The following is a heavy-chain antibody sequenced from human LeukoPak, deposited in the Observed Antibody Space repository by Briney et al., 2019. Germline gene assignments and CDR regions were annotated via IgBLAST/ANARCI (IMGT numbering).Heavy chain of an antibody. CDR1: GFTFSSYW. Sequence: GGSLRLSCAASGFTFSSYWMHWVRQAPGKGLVWGSRINTDGSSTSYADSVKGRFTISRDNAKNTLYLQMNSLRAEDTAVYYCARDTYDISGYYYGPFDYWGQGTLVTVSS. CDR3: ARDTYDISGYYYGPFDY. CDR2: INTDGSST. V-gene: IGHV3-74*01. D-gene: IGHD3-22*01. J-gene: IGHJ4*02.